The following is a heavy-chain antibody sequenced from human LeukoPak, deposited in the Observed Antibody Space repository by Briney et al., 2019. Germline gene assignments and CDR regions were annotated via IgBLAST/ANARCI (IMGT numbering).Heavy chain of an antibody. CDR2: INSDGSNI. J-gene: IGHJ4*02. D-gene: IGHD7-27*01. Sequence: GGSLRLSCAASGFTFSSYWMQWVRHAPGKGLVWVSRINSDGSNITYADSVKGRFTISRDNAKNTLYLKMDSQRGEDTAVYYCAGDRMALGDFWGQGTLVTVSS. CDR3: AGDRMALGDF. CDR1: GFTFSSYW. V-gene: IGHV3-74*01.